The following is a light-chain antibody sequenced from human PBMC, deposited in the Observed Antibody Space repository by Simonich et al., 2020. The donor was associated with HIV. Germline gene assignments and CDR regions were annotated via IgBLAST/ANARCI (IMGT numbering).Light chain of an antibody. CDR3: MQALQTPFT. CDR2: LGS. V-gene: IGKV2-28*01. J-gene: IGKJ3*01. Sequence: DIVMTQSPLSLPVTPGEPASISCRSNQCLLHSNGYNYLDWYLQKPGQSPQLLISLGSNRASGVPDRFSGSGSGTDFTLKISRVEAEDVGVYYCMQALQTPFTFGPGTRVDIK. CDR1: QCLLHSNGYNY.